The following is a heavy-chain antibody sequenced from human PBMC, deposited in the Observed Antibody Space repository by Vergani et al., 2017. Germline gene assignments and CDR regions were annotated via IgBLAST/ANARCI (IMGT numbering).Heavy chain of an antibody. V-gene: IGHV5-51*01. D-gene: IGHD3-22*01. CDR2: IHPADSDT. Sequence: EVQLVQSGAEVKKPGESLNISCQISGYSFTNYWIGWVRQMPGKGLEWMGIIHPADSDTRYSPSFQGQDTISVDKSISTAYLQRSSLRASDSAMYYCARLYGRDSSGSKCFDYWGQGTLVTVSS. CDR3: ARLYGRDSSGSKCFDY. J-gene: IGHJ4*02. CDR1: GYSFTNYW.